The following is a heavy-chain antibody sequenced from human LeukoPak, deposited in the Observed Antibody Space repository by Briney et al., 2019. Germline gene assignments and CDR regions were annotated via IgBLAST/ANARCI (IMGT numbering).Heavy chain of an antibody. CDR2: ISAYNGNT. Sequence: ASVKVSCKASGYTFTSYGISWVRQAPGQGLEWMGWISAYNGNTNYAQKLQGRVTMTTDTSTSTAYMELRSLRSDDTAVYYCARDLHEDIVATFGGNWFDPWGQGTLVTVSS. V-gene: IGHV1-18*01. CDR3: ARDLHEDIVATFGGNWFDP. CDR1: GYTFTSYG. D-gene: IGHD5-12*01. J-gene: IGHJ5*02.